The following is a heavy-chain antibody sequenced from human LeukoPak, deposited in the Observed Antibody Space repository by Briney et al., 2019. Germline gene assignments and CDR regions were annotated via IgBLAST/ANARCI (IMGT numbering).Heavy chain of an antibody. CDR2: ISTSSSYI. J-gene: IGHJ5*02. Sequence: KPGGSLRLSCAASGFTFSSYSMNWVRQAPGKGLEWVSSISTSSSYIYYADSVKGRFTISRDNAKNSLYLQMNSLRAEDTAVYYCARTITICGGEFDPWGQGTLVTVSS. V-gene: IGHV3-21*01. D-gene: IGHD3-3*01. CDR3: ARTITICGGEFDP. CDR1: GFTFSSYS.